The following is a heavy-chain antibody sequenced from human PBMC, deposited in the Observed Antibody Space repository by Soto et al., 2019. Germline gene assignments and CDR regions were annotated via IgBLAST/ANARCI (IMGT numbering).Heavy chain of an antibody. Sequence: PSETLSLTCTVSGGSISSSNWWSWVRQPPGKGLEWIGEIYHSGSTNYNPSLKSRVTISVDKSKNQFSLKLSSVTAADTAVYYCARTYQLGYCSSTSCYVDYYYGMDVWGQGTTVTVSS. J-gene: IGHJ6*02. CDR1: GGSISSSNW. D-gene: IGHD2-2*01. CDR3: ARTYQLGYCSSTSCYVDYYYGMDV. V-gene: IGHV4-4*02. CDR2: IYHSGST.